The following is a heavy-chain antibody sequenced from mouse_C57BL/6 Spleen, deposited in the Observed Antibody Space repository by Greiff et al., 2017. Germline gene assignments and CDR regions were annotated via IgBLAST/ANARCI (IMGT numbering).Heavy chain of an antibody. CDR1: GYTFTDYY. V-gene: IGHV1-76*01. J-gene: IGHJ1*03. D-gene: IGHD1-1*01. Sequence: VKLQQSGAELVRPGASVKLSCKASGYTFTDYYINWVKQRPGQGLEWIARIYPGSGNTYYNEKFKGKATLTAEKSSSTAYMQLSSLTSEDSAVYFCARGDGSSYGYFDVWGTGTTVTVSS. CDR3: ARGDGSSYGYFDV. CDR2: IYPGSGNT.